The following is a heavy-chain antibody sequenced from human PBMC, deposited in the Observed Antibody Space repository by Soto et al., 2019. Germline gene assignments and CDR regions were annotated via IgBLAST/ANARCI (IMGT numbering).Heavy chain of an antibody. V-gene: IGHV3-33*08. CDR1: GFTFSNAW. J-gene: IGHJ4*02. D-gene: IGHD2-2*03. Sequence: PGGSLRLSCAASGFTFSNAWMNWVRQAPGKGLEWVAVIWYDGSQQYYADSVKGRFTISRDNSKNTLYLQMNSLSAEDTAVYYCARDGYCTSTTCSAGEDYWGQGALVTVSS. CDR2: IWYDGSQQ. CDR3: ARDGYCTSTTCSAGEDY.